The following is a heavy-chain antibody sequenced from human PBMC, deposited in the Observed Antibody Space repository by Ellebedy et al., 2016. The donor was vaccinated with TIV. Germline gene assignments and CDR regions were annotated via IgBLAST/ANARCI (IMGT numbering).Heavy chain of an antibody. CDR3: ARGDNYYYDSSGYYYNY. J-gene: IGHJ4*02. CDR1: GYTFTSYF. D-gene: IGHD3-22*01. Sequence: ASVKVSCKASGYTFTSYFLYWVRQAPGQGLEWMGMINPASGNSNYAKKFQGRVAMTRDTSTNKVYMELDSLRSEDTAVYYCARGDNYYYDSSGYYYNYWGQGTLVTVSS. CDR2: INPASGNS. V-gene: IGHV1-46*01.